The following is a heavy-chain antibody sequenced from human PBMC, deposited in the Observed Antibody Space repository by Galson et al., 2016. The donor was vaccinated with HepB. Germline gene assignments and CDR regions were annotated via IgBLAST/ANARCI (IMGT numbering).Heavy chain of an antibody. CDR1: GFTFSSFA. CDR2: ISDSGGTT. V-gene: IGHV3-23*01. Sequence: SLRLSCAASGFTFSSFAMSWVRQAPGKGLEWVSVISDSGGTTYYAGSVKGRFTISRDNSKNTLYLQMNSLRDEDTAVYYCVKGQVPTSTVSGAYYYGMDVWGQGTTVTVSS. CDR3: VKGQVPTSTVSGAYYYGMDV. D-gene: IGHD3-10*01. J-gene: IGHJ6*02.